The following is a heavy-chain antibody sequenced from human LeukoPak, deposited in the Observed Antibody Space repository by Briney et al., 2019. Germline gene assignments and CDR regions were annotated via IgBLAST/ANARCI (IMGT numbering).Heavy chain of an antibody. J-gene: IGHJ4*02. CDR1: GYTFTSYG. CDR2: ISAYNGNT. D-gene: IGHD4-11*01. CDR3: ARVPPPTWDHSNYADY. Sequence: ASVKVSCKASGYTFTSYGISWVRQAPGQGLEWMGWISAYNGNTNYAQKLQGRVTMTTDTSTSTAYMELRSLRSDDTAVYYCARVPPPTWDHSNYADYWGQGTLVTVSS. V-gene: IGHV1-18*01.